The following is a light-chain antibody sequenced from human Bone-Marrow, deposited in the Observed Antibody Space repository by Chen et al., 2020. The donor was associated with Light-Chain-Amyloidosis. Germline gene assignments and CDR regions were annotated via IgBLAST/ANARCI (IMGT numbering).Light chain of an antibody. CDR2: STD. CDR1: TGAVTSGYY. CDR3: LLYYVGAWV. V-gene: IGLV7-43*01. J-gene: IGLJ3*02. Sequence: QTVVTQEPSLTVSPGGTVTLTCASSTGAVTSGYYPNWFQQKPGQAPRALIYSTDNKHSWTPARFSGSLLGGKAALALSGVLPEDADEYYCLLYYVGAWVFGGGTKLTVL.